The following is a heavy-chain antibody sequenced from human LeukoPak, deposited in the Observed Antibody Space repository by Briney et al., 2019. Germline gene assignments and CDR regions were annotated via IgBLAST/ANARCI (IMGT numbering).Heavy chain of an antibody. CDR3: ARVGGLLRYFDWLRGEGYYFDY. CDR1: GYTFTSYD. Sequence: GASVKVSCKASGYTFTSYDINWVRQATGQGLEWMGWMNPNSGNTGYAQKFQGRVTITRNTSIRTAYMELSSLRSEDTAVYYCARVGGLLRYFDWLRGEGYYFDYWGQGTLVTVSS. CDR2: MNPNSGNT. D-gene: IGHD3-9*01. J-gene: IGHJ4*02. V-gene: IGHV1-8*03.